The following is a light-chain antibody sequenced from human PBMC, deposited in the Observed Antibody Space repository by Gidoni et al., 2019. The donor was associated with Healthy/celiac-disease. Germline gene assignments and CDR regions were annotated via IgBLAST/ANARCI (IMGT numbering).Light chain of an antibody. J-gene: IGKJ2*01. Sequence: EIVLTPSPGTLYLSPGERATPSCRASQSVSSSYLAWYQQKPGQAPRLLIYGASSRATGIPDRFSGSGSGTDFTLTISRLEPEDFAVYYCQQYGSSPYTFGQGTKLEIK. CDR2: GAS. CDR1: QSVSSSY. CDR3: QQYGSSPYT. V-gene: IGKV3-20*01.